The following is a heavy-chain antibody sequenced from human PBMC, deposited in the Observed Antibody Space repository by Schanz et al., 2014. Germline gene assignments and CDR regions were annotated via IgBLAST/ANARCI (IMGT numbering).Heavy chain of an antibody. J-gene: IGHJ5*02. D-gene: IGHD3-10*01. V-gene: IGHV3-15*01. CDR1: GFTVSNNY. CDR3: STTPNFYASGTYSWFDP. CDR2: IKSRSDGGTT. Sequence: VQLVDSGGGLVQPGGSLRLSCAASGFTVSNNYMSWVRQAPGKGLEWVGRIKSRSDGGTTDYAAPVKGRFIISRDDSRNTLYLQMSGLKTEDTAVYYCSTTPNFYASGTYSWFDPWGQGTRVTVSS.